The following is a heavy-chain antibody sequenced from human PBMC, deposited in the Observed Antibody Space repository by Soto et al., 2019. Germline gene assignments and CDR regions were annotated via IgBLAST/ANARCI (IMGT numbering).Heavy chain of an antibody. CDR2: IREDGSQK. Sequence: LKISCAASGVTFSDSSMNWVRQAPGKGLEWVANIREDGSQKYYLDSVKGRITISRDNAKKSLYLQMNSLRAEDTGVYYCARQDYYDRSGSFYGMDVWGQGTTVTASS. J-gene: IGHJ6*02. V-gene: IGHV3-7*04. CDR3: ARQDYYDRSGSFYGMDV. CDR1: GVTFSDSS. D-gene: IGHD3-22*01.